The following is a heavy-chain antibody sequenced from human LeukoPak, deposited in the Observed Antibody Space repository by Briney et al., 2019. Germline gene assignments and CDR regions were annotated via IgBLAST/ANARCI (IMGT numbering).Heavy chain of an antibody. Sequence: GASVKVSCKASGYTFTGYYMHWVRQTPGQGLEWMGWINPNNGGTNYAQKFQGRVTMTRDTSFSTAYMELNRLRSDDTAVYYCARDRSGDFDYWGQGTLVTASS. D-gene: IGHD7-27*01. CDR1: GYTFTGYY. CDR3: ARDRSGDFDY. V-gene: IGHV1-2*02. J-gene: IGHJ4*02. CDR2: INPNNGGT.